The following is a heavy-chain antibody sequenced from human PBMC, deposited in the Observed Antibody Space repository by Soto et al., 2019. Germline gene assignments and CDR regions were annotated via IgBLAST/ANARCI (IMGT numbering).Heavy chain of an antibody. CDR2: ISSGSSDT. J-gene: IGHJ4*02. Sequence: GGSLRLSCEASGFTFSGVSMNWVRQVPGKGLEWVASISSGSSDTWYADSVKGRFIISRDNAQNSLFLQMNTLRPEDTAMYYCARVAHWGPGTQVTVSS. V-gene: IGHV3-21*01. CDR3: ARVAH. CDR1: GFTFSGVS.